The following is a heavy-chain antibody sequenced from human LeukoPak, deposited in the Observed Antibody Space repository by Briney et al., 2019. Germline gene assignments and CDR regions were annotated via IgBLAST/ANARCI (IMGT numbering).Heavy chain of an antibody. CDR1: GYTFTSYA. CDR3: ARERASAYYDFWSGYFTHHKDYYFDY. CDR2: INTNTGNP. J-gene: IGHJ4*02. V-gene: IGHV7-4-1*02. D-gene: IGHD3-3*01. Sequence: ASVTVSCTASGYTFTSYAMNWVRQAPGQGLEWMGWINTNTGNPTYAQGFAGRFVFSLDTSVGTAYLQISSLKAEDTAVYYCARERASAYYDFWSGYFTHHKDYYFDYWGQGTLVTVSS.